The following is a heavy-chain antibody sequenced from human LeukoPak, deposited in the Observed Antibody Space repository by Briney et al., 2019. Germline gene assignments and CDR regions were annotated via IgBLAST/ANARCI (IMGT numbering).Heavy chain of an antibody. Sequence: SETLSLTCAVYGGSFSGYYWNWIRQPPGKGLEWIGEINHSGSTNYNPSLKSRVTISVDTSKNQFSLKLSSVTAADTAVYYCARGQGAVAGAPFGYWGQGTLVTVSS. CDR2: INHSGST. D-gene: IGHD6-19*01. CDR3: ARGQGAVAGAPFGY. CDR1: GGSFSGYY. J-gene: IGHJ4*02. V-gene: IGHV4-34*01.